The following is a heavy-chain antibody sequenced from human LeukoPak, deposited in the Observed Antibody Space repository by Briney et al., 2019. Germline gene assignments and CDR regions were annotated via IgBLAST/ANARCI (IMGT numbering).Heavy chain of an antibody. V-gene: IGHV4-39*07. Sequence: PSETLSLTCTVSGGSISSSSYYWGWIRQPPGKGREWVGSIYYSGSTYYNPSLKSRVTISVDTSKNQFSLKLRSVTAADTAVYYCARGLKPDNYDFWSGYYGDYYYYMDVWGKGTTVTVSS. CDR2: IYYSGST. CDR1: GGSISSSSYY. J-gene: IGHJ6*03. D-gene: IGHD3-3*01. CDR3: ARGLKPDNYDFWSGYYGDYYYYMDV.